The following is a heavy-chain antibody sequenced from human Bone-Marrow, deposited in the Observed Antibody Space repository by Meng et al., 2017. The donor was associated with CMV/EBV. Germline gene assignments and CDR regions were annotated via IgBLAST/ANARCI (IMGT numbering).Heavy chain of an antibody. V-gene: IGHV1-18*01. D-gene: IGHD6-6*01. CDR3: ARKRSEARLDY. Sequence: ASVKVSCKASGGTFSSYAISWVRQAPGQGLEWMGWISPYNGNTNHAQKLQGRVTMTTDTSTSTAYMELRSLRSDDTAVYYCARKRSEARLDYWGQGTLVTVYS. CDR1: GGTFSSYA. J-gene: IGHJ4*02. CDR2: ISPYNGNT.